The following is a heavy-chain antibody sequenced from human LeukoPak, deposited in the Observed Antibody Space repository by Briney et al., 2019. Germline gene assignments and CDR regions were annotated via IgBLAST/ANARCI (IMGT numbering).Heavy chain of an antibody. V-gene: IGHV1-46*01. CDR3: ARDVPHLY. CDR2: INPSGDNR. J-gene: IGHJ4*02. Sequence: ASVKVSCKASGYTFTGYYMHWVRQAPGQGLEWMGIINPSGDNRNYAQKFQGRVTITADESTSTVYMELSSLRSEDTAVYYCARDVPHLYWGQGTLVTVSS. CDR1: GYTFTGYY.